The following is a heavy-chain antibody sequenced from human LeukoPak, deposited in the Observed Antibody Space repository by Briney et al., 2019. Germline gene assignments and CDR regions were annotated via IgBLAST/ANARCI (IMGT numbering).Heavy chain of an antibody. CDR1: GYTFTRYY. V-gene: IGHV1-46*01. J-gene: IGHJ4*02. CDR2: INPSGGST. Sequence: ASVKVSCKASGYTFTRYYMHWVRQAPGQGLEWMGIINPSGGSTSYAQKFQGRVTMTRDTSTSTVYMELSSLRSEDTAVYYCARVAVYYDILTGYDYWGQGTLVTVSS. D-gene: IGHD3-9*01. CDR3: ARVAVYYDILTGYDY.